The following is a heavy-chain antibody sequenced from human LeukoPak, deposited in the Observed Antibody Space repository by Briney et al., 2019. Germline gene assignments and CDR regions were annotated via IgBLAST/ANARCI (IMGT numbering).Heavy chain of an antibody. V-gene: IGHV4-61*02. CDR3: AAGYSSTLLP. J-gene: IGHJ5*02. CDR1: GGSISSGSYY. CDR2: IYTSGST. Sequence: SQTLSLTCTVSGGSISSGSYYWSWIRQPAGKGLEWIGRIYTSGSTNYNPSLKSRVTISVDTSKNQFSLKLSSVTAADTAGYYCAAGYSSTLLPWGQGTLVTVSS. D-gene: IGHD6-19*01.